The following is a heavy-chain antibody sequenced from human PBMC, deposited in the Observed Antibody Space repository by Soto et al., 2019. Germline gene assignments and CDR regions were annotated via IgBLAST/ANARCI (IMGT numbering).Heavy chain of an antibody. CDR2: ISAYNGNT. V-gene: IGHV1-18*03. CDR3: ARNTGDEVSYWYFDL. CDR1: GYTFTSYG. D-gene: IGHD7-27*01. Sequence: QVQLVQSGAEVKKPGASVKVSCKASGYTFTSYGISWVREAPGQGLEWMGWISAYNGNTNYAQKLQGRVTMTTDTSTSTAYMELRSLRSDEMAVYYCARNTGDEVSYWYFDLWGRGTLVTVSS. J-gene: IGHJ2*01.